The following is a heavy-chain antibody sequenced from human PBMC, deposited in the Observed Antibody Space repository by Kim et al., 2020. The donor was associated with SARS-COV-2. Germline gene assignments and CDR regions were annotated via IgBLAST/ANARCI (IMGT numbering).Heavy chain of an antibody. Sequence: GGSLRLSCAPSGFTFSSYGMHWVRQAPGKGLEWVAVISYDGSNKYYADSVKGRFTISRDNSKNTLYLQMNSLRAEDTAVYYCARDAVDCSSTSCYSAWTYYYYGMDVWGQGTTVTVSS. CDR1: GFTFSSYG. CDR2: ISYDGSNK. J-gene: IGHJ6*02. V-gene: IGHV3-33*05. D-gene: IGHD2-2*01. CDR3: ARDAVDCSSTSCYSAWTYYYYGMDV.